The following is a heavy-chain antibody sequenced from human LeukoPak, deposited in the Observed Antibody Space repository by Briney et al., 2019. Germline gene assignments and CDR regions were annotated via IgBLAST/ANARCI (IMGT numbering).Heavy chain of an antibody. J-gene: IGHJ4*02. CDR1: GFTFGTYA. CDR2: LSDDGNKE. D-gene: IGHD1-1*01. Sequence: GGSPRLSCAASGFTFGTYAMHWVRQAPGKGLEWVAVLSDDGNKEYYADSVKGRFTISRDNSKNTLYLQMNSLSAEDTAVYYCAKVGTNFLRYHFDSWGRGTLVTDSS. CDR3: AKVGTNFLRYHFDS. V-gene: IGHV3-30-3*01.